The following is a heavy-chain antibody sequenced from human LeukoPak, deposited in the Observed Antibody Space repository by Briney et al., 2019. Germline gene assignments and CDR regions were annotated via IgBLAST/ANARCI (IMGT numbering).Heavy chain of an antibody. J-gene: IGHJ4*02. D-gene: IGHD3-22*01. CDR3: ARGSSYYDSSGYSTFDY. Sequence: GGSLRLSCAASGFNFRRYGMHWVRQAPGKGLEWVAFIRYGGSDKYYADSVKGRFTVSRDNAKNSLYLQMNSLRAEDTAVYYCARGSSYYDSSGYSTFDYWGQGTLVTVSS. CDR1: GFNFRRYG. CDR2: IRYGGSDK. V-gene: IGHV3-30*02.